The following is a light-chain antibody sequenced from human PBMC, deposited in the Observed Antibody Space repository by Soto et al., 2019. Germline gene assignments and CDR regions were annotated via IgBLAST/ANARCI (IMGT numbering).Light chain of an antibody. CDR2: LGS. Sequence: DIVMTQSPLSLPVTPGEPASISCRSNQSLLHTNGYNYLDWYLQKPGQSPQLLIYLGSNRASGVPDRFSGSGSGTDFTLKISRVEAEDVGVYYCMQALHIPPTFGQGTRLEIK. V-gene: IGKV2-28*01. CDR3: MQALHIPPT. CDR1: QSLLHTNGYNY. J-gene: IGKJ5*01.